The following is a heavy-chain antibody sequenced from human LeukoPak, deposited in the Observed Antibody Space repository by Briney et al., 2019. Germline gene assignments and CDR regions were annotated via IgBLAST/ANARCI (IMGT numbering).Heavy chain of an antibody. CDR3: ARGSGYCSSISCSRGDWLDP. Sequence: ASVTVSCKASGYTFTTYHMHWVRQAPGQGLERMGLIDPSGSSTSYAQKFRGRVTMTRDTSTSTVYMDLSSLKSEDTAVYYCARGSGYCSSISCSRGDWLDPWGQGTLVTVSS. CDR1: GYTFTTYH. V-gene: IGHV1-46*01. CDR2: IDPSGSST. J-gene: IGHJ5*02. D-gene: IGHD2-2*03.